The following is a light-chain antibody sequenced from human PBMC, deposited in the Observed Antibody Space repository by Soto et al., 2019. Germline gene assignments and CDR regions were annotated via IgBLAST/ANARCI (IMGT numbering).Light chain of an antibody. V-gene: IGLV1-40*01. CDR1: RSNIGADYD. CDR3: QSFDSRLGGSL. Sequence: QSVLTQPPSVSGAPGQRGTISCAGSRSNIGADYDVHWYQQLPGTAPKLLIFGDTNRPSGVPDRVSGSKSGTSASLAIPGFQSEDEGDYYCQSFDSRLGGSLFGGGTKLTVL. J-gene: IGLJ3*02. CDR2: GDT.